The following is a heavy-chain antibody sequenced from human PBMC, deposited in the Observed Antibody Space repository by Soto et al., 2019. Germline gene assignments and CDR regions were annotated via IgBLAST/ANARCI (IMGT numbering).Heavy chain of an antibody. V-gene: IGHV1-18*01. CDR1: GYTFATYG. J-gene: IGHJ4*02. D-gene: IGHD6-13*01. CDR2: ISASNGNT. Sequence: QVQLVQSGAEVKKPGASVKVSCKASGYTFATYGFSWVRQAPGQGLEWMGWISASNGNTNYAQKLRGRVTMTTDTSTSTAYMELRSLRSDDTAVFYCAMSGRSWNVREFDYWGQGTLVTVSS. CDR3: AMSGRSWNVREFDY.